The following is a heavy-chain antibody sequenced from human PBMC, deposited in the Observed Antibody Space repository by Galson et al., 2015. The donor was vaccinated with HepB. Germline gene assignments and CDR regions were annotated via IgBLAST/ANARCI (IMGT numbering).Heavy chain of an antibody. CDR2: ISRSSSYI. Sequence: SLRLSCAASGFTFSSYSMNWVRQAPGKGLEWVSSISRSSSYIYYADSVKGRFTISRDNAKKSLHLQMNSLRAEDTAVYYCARDSAAGYDVDYWGQGTLVTVSS. J-gene: IGHJ4*02. V-gene: IGHV3-21*01. D-gene: IGHD6-13*01. CDR3: ARDSAAGYDVDY. CDR1: GFTFSSYS.